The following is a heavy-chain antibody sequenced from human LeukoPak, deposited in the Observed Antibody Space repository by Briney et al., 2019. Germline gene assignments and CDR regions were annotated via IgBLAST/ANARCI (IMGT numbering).Heavy chain of an antibody. J-gene: IGHJ4*02. D-gene: IGHD6-19*01. CDR3: ARMASDFSSGWYVFDY. Sequence: ASVKVSCKASGYTFTGYYMHWVRQAPGQGLEWMGWINPNSGGTNYAQKFQGRVTMTRDTSISTAYMELSRLRSDDTAVYYCARMASDFSSGWYVFDYWGQGTLVTVSS. CDR1: GYTFTGYY. CDR2: INPNSGGT. V-gene: IGHV1-2*02.